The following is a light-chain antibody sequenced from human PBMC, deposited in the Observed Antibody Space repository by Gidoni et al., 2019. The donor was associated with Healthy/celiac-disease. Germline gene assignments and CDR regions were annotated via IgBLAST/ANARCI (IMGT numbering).Light chain of an antibody. Sequence: QSALTRPPPVTAAQGQRVTISCSGSSSNMSNNYVSWYQQLPGTAPKLLIYENNKRPSGIPDRFSGSKSGTSATLGITGLQTGDEADYYCGTWDSSLSAGGVFGTGTKVTVL. CDR3: GTWDSSLSAGGV. CDR2: ENN. J-gene: IGLJ1*01. CDR1: SSNMSNNY. V-gene: IGLV1-51*02.